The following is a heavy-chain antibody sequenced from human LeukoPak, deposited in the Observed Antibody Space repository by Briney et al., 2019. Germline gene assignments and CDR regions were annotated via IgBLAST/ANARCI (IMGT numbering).Heavy chain of an antibody. D-gene: IGHD2-21*02. V-gene: IGHV4-34*01. CDR3: ARGRPYCGGDCPNWFDP. J-gene: IGHJ5*02. CDR1: GGSFSGYY. Sequence: SETLFLTCAVYGGSFSGYYWSWIRQPPGKGLEWLGEINHSGSTNYNPSLKSRVTISVDTSKNQFSLKLSSVTAADTAVYYCARGRPYCGGDCPNWFDPWGQGTLVTVSS. CDR2: INHSGST.